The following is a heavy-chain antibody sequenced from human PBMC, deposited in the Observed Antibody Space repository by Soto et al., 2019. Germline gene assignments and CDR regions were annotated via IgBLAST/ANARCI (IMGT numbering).Heavy chain of an antibody. CDR3: ARPMGHYNSGWRFGACDI. CDR2: IWYDGSNS. J-gene: IGHJ3*02. D-gene: IGHD6-19*01. Sequence: QVQLVESGGGVVQPGRSLRLSCAASGFTFSSLGMHWVRQAPGKGLEWVAVIWYDGSNSYYADSVKGRFTISRDNSKNTLFLQMNSLRAEDTAVYYCARPMGHYNSGWRFGACDIWGQGTMATVSS. CDR1: GFTFSSLG. V-gene: IGHV3-33*01.